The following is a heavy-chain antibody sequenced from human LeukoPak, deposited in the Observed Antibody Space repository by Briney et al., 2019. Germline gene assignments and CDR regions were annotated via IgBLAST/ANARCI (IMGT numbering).Heavy chain of an antibody. CDR3: ARGEGSGSYPFDY. J-gene: IGHJ4*02. Sequence: SETLSLTCTVSGYSISSSYYWGWIRQPPGKGLEWIGSIYYSGSTYYNPSLKSRVTISVDTSKNQFSLKLSSVTAADTAVYYCARGEGSGSYPFDYWGQGTLVTVSS. CDR2: IYYSGST. V-gene: IGHV4-38-2*02. D-gene: IGHD3-10*01. CDR1: GYSISSSYY.